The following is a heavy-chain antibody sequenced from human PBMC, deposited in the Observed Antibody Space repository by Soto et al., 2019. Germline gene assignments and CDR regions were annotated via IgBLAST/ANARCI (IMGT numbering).Heavy chain of an antibody. V-gene: IGHV1-18*01. CDR3: ASRYYDSSGYVAFDI. CDR1: GYTFTSYG. D-gene: IGHD3-22*01. Sequence: ASVKVSCKASGYTFTSYGISWVRQAPGQGLEWMGWTSAYNGNTNYAQKLQGRVTMTTDTSTSTAYMELRSLRSDDTAVYYCASRYYDSSGYVAFDIWGQGTMVTVS. J-gene: IGHJ3*02. CDR2: TSAYNGNT.